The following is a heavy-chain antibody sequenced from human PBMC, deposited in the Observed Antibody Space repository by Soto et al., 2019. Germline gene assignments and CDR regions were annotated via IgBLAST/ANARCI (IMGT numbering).Heavy chain of an antibody. V-gene: IGHV3-30*02. CDR3: AKTLWFGELSAFDI. CDR1: GFTFSSYG. CDR2: IWYDGSNK. D-gene: IGHD3-10*01. J-gene: IGHJ3*02. Sequence: GGSLRLSCAASGFTFSSYGMHWVRQAPGKGLEWVAVIWYDGSNKYYADSVKGRFTISRDNSKNTLYLQMNSLRAEDTAVYYCAKTLWFGELSAFDIWGQGTMVTVSS.